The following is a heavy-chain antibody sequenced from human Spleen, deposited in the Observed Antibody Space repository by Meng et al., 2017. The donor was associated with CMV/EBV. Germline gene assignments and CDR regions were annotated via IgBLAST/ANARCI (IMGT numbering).Heavy chain of an antibody. Sequence: SETLSLTCNVSGGSISSDNYFWSWVRQPPGKGLEWIGHIFYSGSTTNNPSLKSRVTISLDTSKNQFSLNLSSVTAADTAVYYCARVVKGGSLDYWGQGTLVTVSS. CDR3: ARVVKGGSLDY. J-gene: IGHJ4*02. CDR2: IFYSGST. D-gene: IGHD1-26*01. CDR1: GGSISSDNYF. V-gene: IGHV4-61*01.